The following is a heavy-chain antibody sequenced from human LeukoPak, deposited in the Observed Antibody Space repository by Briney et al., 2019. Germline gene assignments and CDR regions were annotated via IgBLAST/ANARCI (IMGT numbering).Heavy chain of an antibody. CDR1: GYTFTTYY. CDR3: ARAMYYDILTGHKGGFDP. D-gene: IGHD3-9*01. J-gene: IGHJ5*02. V-gene: IGHV1-46*01. Sequence: ASVKVSCKASGYTFTTYYLHWVRQAPGQGLEWMGVINPSDSTTTYAQKFQGRLTMTRDTSTSTVYMDLSSLRSEDTAVYYCARAMYYDILTGHKGGFDPWGQGTLVTVSS. CDR2: INPSDSTT.